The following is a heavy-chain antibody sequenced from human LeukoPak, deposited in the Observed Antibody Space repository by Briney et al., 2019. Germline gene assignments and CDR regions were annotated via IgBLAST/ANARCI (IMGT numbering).Heavy chain of an antibody. CDR2: IIPIFGTA. Sequence: VASVKVSCKASGGTFSSYAISWVRQAPGQGLEWMGGIIPIFGTANYAQKFQGRVTITTDESTSTAYMELSSLRSEDTAVYYCARAGLYSGYDSDYWGQGTLVTVSS. CDR3: ARAGLYSGYDSDY. J-gene: IGHJ4*02. D-gene: IGHD5-12*01. V-gene: IGHV1-69*05. CDR1: GGTFSSYA.